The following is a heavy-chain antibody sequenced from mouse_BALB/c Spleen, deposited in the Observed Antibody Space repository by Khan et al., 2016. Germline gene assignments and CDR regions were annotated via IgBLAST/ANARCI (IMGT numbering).Heavy chain of an antibody. D-gene: IGHD3-1*01. J-gene: IGHJ3*01. CDR1: GYTFTSYW. Sequence: QVQLQQSGAELARPGASVKLSCKASGYTFTSYWMQWVKQRPGQGLEWIGAIYPGDGDTRYTQKFKGKATLTADKSSSTAYMQLSSLASEDAAVYYCARAAAGARGFAYWGQGTLVTVSA. V-gene: IGHV1-87*01. CDR2: IYPGDGDT. CDR3: ARAAAGARGFAY.